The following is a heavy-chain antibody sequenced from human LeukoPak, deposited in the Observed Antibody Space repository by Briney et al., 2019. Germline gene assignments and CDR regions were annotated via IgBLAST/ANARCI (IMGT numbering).Heavy chain of an antibody. CDR1: GGSISSYY. Sequence: PSETLSLTCTVSGGSISSYYWSWIRQPAGRGLEWIGRIYSSGSTNYNPSLRSRVTMSLDTSKNQFSLKLTSVTAADTAVYYCASDFGYWGQGTLVTVSS. D-gene: IGHD3-10*01. J-gene: IGHJ4*02. V-gene: IGHV4-4*07. CDR3: ASDFGY. CDR2: IYSSGST.